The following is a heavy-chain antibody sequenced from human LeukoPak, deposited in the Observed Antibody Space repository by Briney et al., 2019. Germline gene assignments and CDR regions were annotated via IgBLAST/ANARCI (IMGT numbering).Heavy chain of an antibody. D-gene: IGHD1-26*01. CDR3: ARDREWELLSPYCYYGMDV. CDR1: GFTFSSYG. CDR2: IRYDGSNK. J-gene: IGHJ6*02. V-gene: IGHV3-30*02. Sequence: PGGSLRLSCAASGFTFSSYGMHWVRQAPGKGLEWVAFIRYDGSNKYYADSVKGRFTISRDNSKNTLYLQMNSLRAEDTAVYYCARDREWELLSPYCYYGMDVWGQGTTVTVSS.